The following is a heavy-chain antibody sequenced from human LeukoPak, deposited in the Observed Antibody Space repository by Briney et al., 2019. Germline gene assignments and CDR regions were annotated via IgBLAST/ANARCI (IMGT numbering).Heavy chain of an antibody. CDR2: ISYDGSNK. Sequence: PGRSLRLSCAASGFTFSSHAMHWVRQAPGKGLEWVAVISYDGSNKYYADSVKGRFTISRDNSKNTLYLQMNSLRAEDTAVYYCARDARSIAAAKGDYWGQGTLVTVSS. D-gene: IGHD6-13*01. V-gene: IGHV3-30-3*01. J-gene: IGHJ4*02. CDR1: GFTFSSHA. CDR3: ARDARSIAAAKGDY.